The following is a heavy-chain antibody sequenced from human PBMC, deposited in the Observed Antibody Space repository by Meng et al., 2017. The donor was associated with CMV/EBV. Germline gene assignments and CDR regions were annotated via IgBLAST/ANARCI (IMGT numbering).Heavy chain of an antibody. J-gene: IGHJ5*02. D-gene: IGHD2-15*01. Sequence: GESLKISCAASGFTISDYYMSWIRQAPGKGLEWASYISSRSSTIYYADSVKGRFTIARDNAKNSLYLQMNSLRAEDTAMYYCARFSCSGVICSNPDSWFDPWGQGTLVTVSS. CDR3: ARFSCSGVICSNPDSWFDP. V-gene: IGHV3-11*01. CDR2: ISSRSSTI. CDR1: GFTISDYY.